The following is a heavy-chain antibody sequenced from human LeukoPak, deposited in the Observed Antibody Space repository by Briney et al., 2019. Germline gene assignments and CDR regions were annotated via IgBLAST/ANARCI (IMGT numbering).Heavy chain of an antibody. Sequence: GGSLRLSCAASGFTFSSYAMSWVRQAPGKGLEWVSAISGSGGSTYYADSVKGRFTISRDNSKNTLCLQMNSLRAEDTAVYYCAKVPNIMTTTDAFDIWGQGTMVTVSS. CDR3: AKVPNIMTTTDAFDI. D-gene: IGHD1-26*01. CDR2: ISGSGGST. CDR1: GFTFSSYA. J-gene: IGHJ3*02. V-gene: IGHV3-23*01.